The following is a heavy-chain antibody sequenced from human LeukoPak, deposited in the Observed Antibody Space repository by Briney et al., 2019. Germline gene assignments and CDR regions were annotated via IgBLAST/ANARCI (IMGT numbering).Heavy chain of an antibody. CDR1: GFTFSSYA. CDR3: AKDFRYFVRD. CDR2: ISGSGGST. J-gene: IGHJ4*02. V-gene: IGHV3-23*01. Sequence: GILRLSCAASGFTFSSYAMSWGRQAPGKGLEWVSAISGSGGSTYYADSVKGRFTISRANSKNTLYLKMNSLRAEDTAVYYCAKDFRYFVRDWGQGTPVTVSS. D-gene: IGHD3-9*01.